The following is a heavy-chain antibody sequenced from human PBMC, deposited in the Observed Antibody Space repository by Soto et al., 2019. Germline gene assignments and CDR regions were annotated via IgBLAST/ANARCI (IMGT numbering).Heavy chain of an antibody. D-gene: IGHD3-22*01. CDR2: IRSEAYGGTT. V-gene: IGHV3-49*04. J-gene: IGHJ4*02. CDR1: GFNFGNYA. Sequence: GGSLRLSCTGSGFNFGNYALSWVRQAPGKGPEWVGFIRSEAYGGTTDYAASVKGRFIFSRDDSKSIAYLEINSLQTDDTAVYYCTRYYYESSGYYVYWGQGTLVTVSS. CDR3: TRYYYESSGYYVY.